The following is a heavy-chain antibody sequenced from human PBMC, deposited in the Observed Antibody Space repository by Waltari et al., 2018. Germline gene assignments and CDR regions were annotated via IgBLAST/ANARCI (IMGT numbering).Heavy chain of an antibody. Sequence: QVHLQQWGAGLLKASETLSLTCAVDGGSFRGYYWSWVRQPPGKGLEWIGEINHAGNTNFNTSLKSRVVVSEDTSKSQFYLKLTFVTAADTGVYYCARLEDCSGGNCYSANNHPVDVWGQGTSVTVSS. D-gene: IGHD2-15*01. CDR3: ARLEDCSGGNCYSANNHPVDV. J-gene: IGHJ6*02. CDR2: INHAGNT. V-gene: IGHV4-34*01. CDR1: GGSFRGYY.